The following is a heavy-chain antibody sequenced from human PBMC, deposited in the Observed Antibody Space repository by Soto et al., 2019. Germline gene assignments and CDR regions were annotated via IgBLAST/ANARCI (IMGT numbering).Heavy chain of an antibody. Sequence: ITLKESGPTLVKPTQTLTLTCTFSGFSLSTSAVGVGWIRQPPGKALEWLALIYWDDDKRYSPSLESRLTITKDTSKNQVVLTMTNVDPVDTATYYCEYVNYNSGRWDAWGQGTLVTVSS. V-gene: IGHV2-5*02. J-gene: IGHJ5*02. CDR3: EYVNYNSGRWDA. CDR1: GFSLSTSAVG. CDR2: IYWDDDK. D-gene: IGHD3-10*01.